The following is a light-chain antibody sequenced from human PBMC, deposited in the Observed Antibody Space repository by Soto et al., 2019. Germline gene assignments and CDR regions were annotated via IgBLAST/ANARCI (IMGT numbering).Light chain of an antibody. V-gene: IGLV1-44*01. CDR1: SSNIGSNT. J-gene: IGLJ2*01. CDR3: AAWDDSLTGVV. Sequence: QAVVTQPPSASGTPGQRVTISCSGSSSNIGSNTVSWYQHLPGTAPKLLIYTNNQRPSGVPDRFSGSKSGTSASLAISGLQSDDEADYYCAAWDDSLTGVVFGGGTQLTVL. CDR2: TNN.